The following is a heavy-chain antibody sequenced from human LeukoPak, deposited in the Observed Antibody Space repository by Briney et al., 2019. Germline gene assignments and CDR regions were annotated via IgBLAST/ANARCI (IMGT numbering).Heavy chain of an antibody. CDR2: IIPIFGTA. CDR1: GGTFSSYA. CDR3: ARDLEVPEYSSSWLPFDY. V-gene: IGHV1-69*05. J-gene: IGHJ4*02. D-gene: IGHD6-13*01. Sequence: SVKVSCKASGGTFSSYAISWVRQTPGQGLEWMGRIIPIFGTANYAQKFQGRVTITTDESTSTAYMELSSLRSEDTAVYYCARDLEVPEYSSSWLPFDYWGQGTLVTVSS.